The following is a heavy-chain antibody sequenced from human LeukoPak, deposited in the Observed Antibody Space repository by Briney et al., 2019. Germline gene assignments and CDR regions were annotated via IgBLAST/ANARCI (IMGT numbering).Heavy chain of an antibody. CDR2: INHSGRT. CDR3: ARGGTVAEGFVDY. V-gene: IGHV4-34*01. J-gene: IGHJ4*02. D-gene: IGHD6-19*01. CDR1: GGSFSGYY. Sequence: SETLSLTCPVYGGSFSGYYCSWIRQPPARELDGIGGINHSGRTNHNQPSKSRVTISVDTSKNQLSLKLSSVSAAGTAVYYCARGGTVAEGFVDYWGQGTLVTVSS.